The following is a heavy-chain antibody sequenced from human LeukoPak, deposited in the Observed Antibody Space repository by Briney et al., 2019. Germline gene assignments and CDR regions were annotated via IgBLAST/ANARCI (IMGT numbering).Heavy chain of an antibody. CDR2: INHSGST. D-gene: IGHD5-12*01. CDR3: ASSRYQYSGYDFNYFDY. V-gene: IGHV4-34*01. Sequence: SETLSLTCAVYGGSFSGYYWSWIRQPPGKGLEWIGEINHSGSTYYNPSLKSRVTISVDRSKNQFSLKLSSVTAADTAVYYCASSRYQYSGYDFNYFDYWGQGTLVTVSS. CDR1: GGSFSGYY. J-gene: IGHJ4*02.